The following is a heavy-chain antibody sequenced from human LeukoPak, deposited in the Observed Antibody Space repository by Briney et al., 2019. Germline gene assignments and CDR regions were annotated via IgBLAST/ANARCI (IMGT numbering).Heavy chain of an antibody. CDR1: GGSISSHY. Sequence: SETLSLTCTVSGGSISSHYWSWIRQPPGKGLEWIGYIYYSGSTNYNPSLKSRVTISVDTSKNQFSLKLSSVTAADTAVYYCARAKVVPGWYSWFDPWGQGTLVTVSS. D-gene: IGHD2-15*01. CDR3: ARAKVVPGWYSWFDP. J-gene: IGHJ5*02. V-gene: IGHV4-59*11. CDR2: IYYSGST.